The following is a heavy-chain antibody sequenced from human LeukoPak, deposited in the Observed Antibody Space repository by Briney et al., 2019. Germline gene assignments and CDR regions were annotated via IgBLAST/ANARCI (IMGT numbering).Heavy chain of an antibody. CDR3: ARAYYYDSSGFYPGGDY. CDR1: GYTFTNYY. CDR2: INPGVGST. J-gene: IGHJ4*02. Sequence: ASVKVSCKASGYTFTNYYMYWVRQAPGQGLEWMGIINPGVGSTNYAQKFQGRVTMTRDTSTSTVYMEVTSLRSDDTAVYYCARAYYYDSSGFYPGGDYWGQGTLVTVSS. D-gene: IGHD3-22*01. V-gene: IGHV1-46*01.